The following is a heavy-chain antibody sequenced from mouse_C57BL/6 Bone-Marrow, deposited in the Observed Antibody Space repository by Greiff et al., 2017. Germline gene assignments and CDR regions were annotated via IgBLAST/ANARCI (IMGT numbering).Heavy chain of an antibody. D-gene: IGHD1-1*01. CDR3: SRPIYYYGSTWFAY. CDR1: GYAFSSSW. V-gene: IGHV1-82*01. J-gene: IGHJ3*01. Sequence: QVQLQQSGPELVKPGASVKISCKASGYAFSSSWMNWVKQRPGKGLEWIGRMYPGDGDTNYNGKFKGKATLTADKSSSTAYMQLSSLTSEDSAVYFCSRPIYYYGSTWFAYWGQGTLVTVSA. CDR2: MYPGDGDT.